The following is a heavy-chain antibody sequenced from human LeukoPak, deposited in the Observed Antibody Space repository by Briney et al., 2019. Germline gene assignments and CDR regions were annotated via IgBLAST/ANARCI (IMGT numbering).Heavy chain of an antibody. CDR3: ARDYVVAAARPATFDY. V-gene: IGHV1-18*01. D-gene: IGHD2-15*01. CDR1: GYIFTNYG. J-gene: IGHJ4*02. CDR2: ISAYNGNT. Sequence: ASVSVSYKASGYIFTNYGLTWVRQAPGQGGEWMGWISAYNGNTNYAQKLQGRVTMTTDTSTSTAYMELRSLRSDDTAVYYCARDYVVAAARPATFDYWGQGTLVTVSS.